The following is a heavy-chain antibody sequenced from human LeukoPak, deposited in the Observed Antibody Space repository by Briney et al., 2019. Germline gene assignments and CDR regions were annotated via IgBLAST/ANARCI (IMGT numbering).Heavy chain of an antibody. CDR3: TRDPILGAPDYFDY. D-gene: IGHD1-26*01. CDR2: IYTGGST. CDR1: GFTFGDYA. Sequence: SGGSLRLSCTASGFTFGDYAMSWFRQAPGKGLEWVSVIYTGGSTHYADSVKGRFTISRDNSKNTLYLQMNSLRAEDTSVYYCTRDPILGAPDYFDYWGQGTLVTVSS. V-gene: IGHV3-66*01. J-gene: IGHJ4*02.